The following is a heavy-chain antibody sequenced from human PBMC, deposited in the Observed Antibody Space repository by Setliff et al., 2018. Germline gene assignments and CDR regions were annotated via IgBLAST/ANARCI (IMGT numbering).Heavy chain of an antibody. CDR3: ARVGVFGGGYFDF. CDR2: SRYAENYQ. Sequence: PGGSLRLSCAASGFTLRSYWMSWVRQAPGKGLEWVAVSRYAENYQYYADSGKGRFTISRDNAKNSLYLQMDSLRAEDTAVYYCARVGVFGGGYFDFWGQGTLVTVSS. V-gene: IGHV3-30-3*01. D-gene: IGHD3-16*01. J-gene: IGHJ4*02. CDR1: GFTLRSYW.